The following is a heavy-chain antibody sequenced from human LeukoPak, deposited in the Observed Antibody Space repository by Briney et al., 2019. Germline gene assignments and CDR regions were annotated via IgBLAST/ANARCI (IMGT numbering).Heavy chain of an antibody. Sequence: PSEALSLTCTVSGGSISSSDYYWGWIRQPPGKGPEWIGSIYYDGSTYYNPPLKSRVTISADTSKNQFSLKLSSVTAADTAVFYCARGNYSYGSSGHYSNSFDYWGQGTLVTVSS. V-gene: IGHV4-39*01. J-gene: IGHJ4*02. CDR3: ARGNYSYGSSGHYSNSFDY. D-gene: IGHD3-22*01. CDR1: GGSISSSDYY. CDR2: IYYDGST.